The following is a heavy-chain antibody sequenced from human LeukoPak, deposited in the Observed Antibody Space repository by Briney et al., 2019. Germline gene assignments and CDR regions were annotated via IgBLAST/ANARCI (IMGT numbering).Heavy chain of an antibody. CDR2: ISSSSSYI. Sequence: GGSLRLSCAASGFTFSSYSMNWVCQAPGKGLEWVSSISSSSSYIYYADSVKVRFTISRDNAKNSLYLQMNSLRAEDTAVYYCARDLSSGCFDYWGQGTLVTVSS. CDR3: ARDLSSGCFDY. V-gene: IGHV3-21*01. D-gene: IGHD6-19*01. J-gene: IGHJ4*02. CDR1: GFTFSSYS.